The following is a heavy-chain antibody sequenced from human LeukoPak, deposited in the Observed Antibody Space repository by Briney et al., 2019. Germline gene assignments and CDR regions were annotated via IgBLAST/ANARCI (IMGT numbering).Heavy chain of an antibody. Sequence: PSETLSLTCTVSGGSTSSYYWSWIRQPPGKGLEWIGYIYYSGSTNYNPSLRSRVSISVDTSKNQFSLKLSSVTAADTAVYYCARATYNVYYYYYGMDVWGKGTTVTVSS. J-gene: IGHJ6*04. CDR2: IYYSGST. CDR3: ARATYNVYYYYYGMDV. CDR1: GGSTSSYY. D-gene: IGHD5-24*01. V-gene: IGHV4-59*01.